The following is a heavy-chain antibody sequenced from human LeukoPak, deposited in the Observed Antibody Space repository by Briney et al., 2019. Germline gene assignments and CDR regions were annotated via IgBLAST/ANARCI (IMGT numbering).Heavy chain of an antibody. Sequence: ASVKVSCKASGYTFTSYGISWVRQAPGQGLEWMGWISAYNGNTNYAQKLQGRVTMTTDTSTSTAYMEPRSLRSDDTAVYYCARSPDVYDILTGYSLWGQGTLVTVSS. D-gene: IGHD3-9*01. V-gene: IGHV1-18*01. J-gene: IGHJ4*02. CDR1: GYTFTSYG. CDR3: ARSPDVYDILTGYSL. CDR2: ISAYNGNT.